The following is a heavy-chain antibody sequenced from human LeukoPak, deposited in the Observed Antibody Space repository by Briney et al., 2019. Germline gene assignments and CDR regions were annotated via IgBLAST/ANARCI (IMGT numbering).Heavy chain of an antibody. Sequence: SETLSLTCTVSGGSMNSYYWTWIRQPPGKGLEWIGYIYNSGSTNYNPSLKSRVTISVDTSENQFSLKLYSVTAADTAIYCARRRASGFGELLDYWGQGILVTVSA. CDR2: IYNSGST. V-gene: IGHV4-59*08. D-gene: IGHD3-10*01. J-gene: IGHJ4*02. CDR3: ARRRASGFGELLDY. CDR1: GGSMNSYY.